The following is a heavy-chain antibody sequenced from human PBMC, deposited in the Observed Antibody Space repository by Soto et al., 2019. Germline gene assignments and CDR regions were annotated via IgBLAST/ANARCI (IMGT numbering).Heavy chain of an antibody. V-gene: IGHV4-59*01. Sequence: QVHLQESGPGLVKPSETLSLTCTASGASIRSFFWTWIRQPPGRGLERIGNIYYSVSTNYNPSLKYRVAMSANTSKNQIYLMLTSVNAADTAVYYCARPSGSCSYYYGMDVWGQGTTVTVSS. CDR2: IYYSVST. CDR1: GASIRSFF. D-gene: IGHD1-26*01. CDR3: ARPSGSCSYYYGMDV. J-gene: IGHJ6*02.